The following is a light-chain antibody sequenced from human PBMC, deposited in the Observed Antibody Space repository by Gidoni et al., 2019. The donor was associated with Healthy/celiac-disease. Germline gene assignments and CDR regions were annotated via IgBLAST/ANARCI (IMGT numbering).Light chain of an antibody. CDR2: GAS. CDR3: QQYGSSPPRVT. CDR1: HSVSSSY. J-gene: IGKJ3*01. V-gene: IGKV3-20*01. Sequence: EMLLSPSPGTLSLSPGERATLSSRASHSVSSSYLAWYPQKPGQAPRLLIYGASSRATGIPDRFSGSGSGTDFTLTISRLGPEDFAVYDCQQYGSSPPRVTFGPGTKVDIK.